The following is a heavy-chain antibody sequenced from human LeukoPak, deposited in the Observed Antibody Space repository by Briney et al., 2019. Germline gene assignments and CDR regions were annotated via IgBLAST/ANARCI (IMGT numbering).Heavy chain of an antibody. CDR2: MNPNSGNT. Sequence: ASVKRSCKASGYTFTSYGISWVRHATVQGLEWMGWMNPNSGNTGYAQKFQGRVTITRNTSISTAYMELSRLRSEDTAVYYCCRYYYYMDVWGKGTTVTVTS. V-gene: IGHV1-8*03. CDR3: CRYYYYMDV. CDR1: GYTFTSYG. J-gene: IGHJ6*03.